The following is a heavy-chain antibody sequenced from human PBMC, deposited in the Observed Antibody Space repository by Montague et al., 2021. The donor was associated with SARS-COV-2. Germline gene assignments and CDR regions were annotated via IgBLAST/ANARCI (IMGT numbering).Heavy chain of an antibody. CDR2: IYWDDDK. J-gene: IGHJ4*02. Sequence: PALVTPTQTLTLTCTFSGFSLSARGVGVGWIRQPPGKALEWLALIYWDDDKRYSPSLKSRLTITKDTSKNQVVLTMTNMDPVDTATYYCAHIRYYYYDSSGYRVYYFDYWGQGTLVTVSS. CDR1: GFSLSARGVG. D-gene: IGHD3-22*01. CDR3: AHIRYYYYDSSGYRVYYFDY. V-gene: IGHV2-5*02.